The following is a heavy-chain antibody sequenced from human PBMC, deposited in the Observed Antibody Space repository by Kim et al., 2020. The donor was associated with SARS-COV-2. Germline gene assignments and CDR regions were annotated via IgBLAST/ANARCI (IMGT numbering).Heavy chain of an antibody. V-gene: IGHV3-21*01. D-gene: IGHD1-26*01. CDR3: ARDGNSGSYYALDY. CDR2: ISSSSSHI. J-gene: IGHJ4*02. CDR1: GFTFSSYS. Sequence: GGSLRLSCAASGFTFSSYSMNWVRQAPGKGLEWVSSISSSSSHIYYADSVKGRFTISRDNAKNSLYLQMNSLRAEDTAVYYCARDGNSGSYYALDYWGQGTLVTVSS.